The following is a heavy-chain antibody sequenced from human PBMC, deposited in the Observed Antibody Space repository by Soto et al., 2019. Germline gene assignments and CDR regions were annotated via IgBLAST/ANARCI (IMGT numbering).Heavy chain of an antibody. CDR2: ISPSGST. D-gene: IGHD3-22*01. CDR1: GGSISSSYW. J-gene: IGHJ6*02. Sequence: SETLSLTCGVSGGSISSSYWWSWGRPPPEQGLEWVGEISPSGSTYYNPSIKSRVTILVDKSKNQFSLKLSSVTAADTAVYCGARVFHLLVTYYHYDLSGLAARGQGTTV. V-gene: IGHV4-4*01. CDR3: ARVFHLLVTYYHYDLSGLAA.